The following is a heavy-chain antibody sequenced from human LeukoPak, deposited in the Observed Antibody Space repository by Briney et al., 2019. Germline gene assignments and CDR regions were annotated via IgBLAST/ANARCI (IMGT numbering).Heavy chain of an antibody. D-gene: IGHD4-17*01. J-gene: IGHJ6*02. CDR1: GGSISNSDYF. CDR3: ARGSPPATYPDSGDYVSLAPPRGDHHYCLMDV. CDR2: IYHSGST. V-gene: IGHV4-30-4*08. Sequence: PSETLSLTCTVSGGSISNSDYFWTWIRQPPGQGLEWIGNIYHSGSTYYNPSLQSRVILSEDTSKNQFSLKVTSVTAADTAVYYCARGSPPATYPDSGDYVSLAPPRGDHHYCLMDVWGQGTTVTVSS.